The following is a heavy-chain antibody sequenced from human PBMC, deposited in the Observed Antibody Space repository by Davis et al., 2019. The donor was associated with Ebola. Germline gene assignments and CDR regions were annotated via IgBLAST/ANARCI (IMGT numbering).Heavy chain of an antibody. V-gene: IGHV3-30-3*01. CDR1: GFTFDSYA. Sequence: GGSLRLSCAASGFTFDSYAMNWVRQAPGKGLEWVAVILYDGSNAYYAESVKGRFTISRDNSKSTVDLQMDRLRAEDTAVYYCARDLFDSSGPIVAYYGMDVWGQGTAVTVSS. CDR3: ARDLFDSSGPIVAYYGMDV. J-gene: IGHJ6*02. CDR2: ILYDGSNA. D-gene: IGHD3-22*01.